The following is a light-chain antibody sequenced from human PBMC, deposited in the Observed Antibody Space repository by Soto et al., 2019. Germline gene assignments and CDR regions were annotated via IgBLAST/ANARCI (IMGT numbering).Light chain of an antibody. CDR1: QSISRS. CDR3: QQYHTYSWT. Sequence: DIQMTQSPSTLSASLGNRVTLPCRASQSISRSLAWYQQRPGKAPDLLIYKASTLQTGVPSRFSGGGSGTEFTLTISSLQPDDFATYYCQQYHTYSWTFGQGTKVDIK. CDR2: KAS. J-gene: IGKJ1*01. V-gene: IGKV1-5*03.